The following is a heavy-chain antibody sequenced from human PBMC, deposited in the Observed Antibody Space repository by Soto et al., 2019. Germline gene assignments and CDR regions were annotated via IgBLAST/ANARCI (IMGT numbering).Heavy chain of an antibody. CDR1: GFSLSTSGVG. CDR3: AHHKELLRYSSSSGWWFDP. Sequence: SGPTLVKPTQTLTLTCTFSGFSLSTSGVGVGWIRQPPGKALEWLALIYWDDDKRYSPSLKSRLTITKDTSKNQVVLTMTNMDPVDTATYYCAHHKELLRYSSSSGWWFDPWGQGTLVTVSS. J-gene: IGHJ5*02. D-gene: IGHD6-6*01. CDR2: IYWDDDK. V-gene: IGHV2-5*02.